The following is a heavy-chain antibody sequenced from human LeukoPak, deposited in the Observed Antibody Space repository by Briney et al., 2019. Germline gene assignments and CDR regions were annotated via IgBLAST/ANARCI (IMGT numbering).Heavy chain of an antibody. J-gene: IGHJ4*02. CDR3: AREVGQWLPPIH. V-gene: IGHV4-61*02. D-gene: IGHD6-19*01. CDR1: GGSISSGSYY. CDR2: IYTSGST. Sequence: PSQTLSLTCTVSGGSISSGSYYWSWIRQPAGKGLEWIGRIYTSGSTNYNPSLKSRVTISVDTSKNQFSLNLSSVTAADTAVYYCAREVGQWLPPIHWGQGTLVTVSS.